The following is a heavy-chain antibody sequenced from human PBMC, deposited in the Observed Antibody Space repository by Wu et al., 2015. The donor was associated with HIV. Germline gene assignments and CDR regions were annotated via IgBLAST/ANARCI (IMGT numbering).Heavy chain of an antibody. V-gene: IGHV1-18*01. Sequence: QVQLVQSGAEVKKPGSSVKVSCKASGGTFSSYAISWVRQAPGQGLEWMGWISAYNGNTNYAQKLQGRVTMTTDTSTSTAYMELRSLRSDDTAVYYCARDWDSYSGYDLAPRFFDYWGQGTLVTVSS. CDR1: GGTFSSYA. CDR3: ARDWDSYSGYDLAPRFFDY. D-gene: IGHD5-12*01. CDR2: ISAYNGNT. J-gene: IGHJ4*02.